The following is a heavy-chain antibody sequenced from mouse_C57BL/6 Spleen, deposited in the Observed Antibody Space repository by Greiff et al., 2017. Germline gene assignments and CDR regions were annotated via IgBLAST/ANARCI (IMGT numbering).Heavy chain of an antibody. CDR1: GYTFTDYY. CDR2: INPNNGGT. CDR3: ARPKYYAMDY. Sequence: EVQLQQSGPELVKPGASVKISCKASGYTFTDYYMNWVKQSHGKSLEWIGDINPNNGGTSYNQKFKGKATLTVDKSSSTAYMERRSLTSEDSSVYYCARPKYYAMDYWGQGTSVTVSS. J-gene: IGHJ4*01. V-gene: IGHV1-26*01.